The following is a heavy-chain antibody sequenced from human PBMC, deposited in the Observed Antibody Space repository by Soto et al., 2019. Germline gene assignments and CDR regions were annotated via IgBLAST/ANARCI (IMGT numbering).Heavy chain of an antibody. Sequence: QVQLVQSGAEVKKPGASVKVSCKASGYTFNSHGISWVRQAPGQGLEWLGWISVYDDNTNFAQKFQGRVTMTTDTLTSTAYMELRSLRSDDTAVYYCARPDYYNTGSGAFDIWGQGTMVTVSS. CDR1: GYTFNSHG. CDR3: ARPDYYNTGSGAFDI. D-gene: IGHD3-10*01. V-gene: IGHV1-18*01. J-gene: IGHJ3*02. CDR2: ISVYDDNT.